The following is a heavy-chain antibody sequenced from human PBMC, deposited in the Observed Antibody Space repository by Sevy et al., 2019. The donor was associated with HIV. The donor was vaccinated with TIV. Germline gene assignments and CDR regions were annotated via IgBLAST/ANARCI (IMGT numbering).Heavy chain of an antibody. D-gene: IGHD2-2*01. CDR2: ISSSRSSI. V-gene: IGHV3-48*01. CDR1: GFTFSSYS. Sequence: GGSLRLSCAASGFTFSSYSMNWVRQAPRKGLEWVSSISSSRSSIYYADSMKGRFTISRDNAKNSLYLQMDSLTAEDTAVYSWARGFCVSSSCSGSSWGQGTLVTVSS. CDR3: ARGFCVSSSCSGSS. J-gene: IGHJ4*02.